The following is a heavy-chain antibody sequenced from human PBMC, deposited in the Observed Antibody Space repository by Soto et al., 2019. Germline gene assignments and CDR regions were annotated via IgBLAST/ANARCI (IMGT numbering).Heavy chain of an antibody. CDR3: VRGISVTAIKGGCFAS. J-gene: IGHJ5*01. CDR2: LYSGGSL. V-gene: IGHV3-53*01. D-gene: IGHD6-19*01. CDR1: GFTVSGNY. Sequence: PGGSLRLSCAASGFTVSGNYMNWVRQAPGKGLEWVSVLYSGGSLYYTDSVRGRFTISRDNSKNTLYLQMNSLRVEDTALYYCVRGISVTAIKGGCFASWGQGTQVTVSS.